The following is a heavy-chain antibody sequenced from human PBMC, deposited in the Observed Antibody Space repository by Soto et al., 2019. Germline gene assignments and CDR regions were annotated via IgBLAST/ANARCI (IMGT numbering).Heavy chain of an antibody. CDR3: ARGGIAVSGKFDY. Sequence: EVQLVESGGGLIQPGASLRLSCAASGFTVSSNYMSWVRQAPGKGLEWVSVIYSGGSTYYADSVKVRFTISRDNSNNTLYRQMNSQRAEDTAVYYCARGGIAVSGKFDYWGQGTLYTVSS. D-gene: IGHD6-19*01. CDR2: IYSGGST. J-gene: IGHJ4*02. V-gene: IGHV3-53*01. CDR1: GFTVSSNY.